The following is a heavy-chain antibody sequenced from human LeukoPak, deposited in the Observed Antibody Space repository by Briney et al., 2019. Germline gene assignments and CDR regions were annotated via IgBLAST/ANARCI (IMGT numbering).Heavy chain of an antibody. CDR1: GFTVSSNY. V-gene: IGHV3-53*01. J-gene: IGHJ6*02. D-gene: IGHD3-10*01. CDR3: ARDQVRGVISSMDV. Sequence: GGSLRLSCAASGFTVSSNYMSWVRQAPGKGLEWVSVIYSGGSTYYADSVKGRFTISRDNSKNTLYLQMNSLRAEDTAVYYCARDQVRGVISSMDVWGQGTTVTVSS. CDR2: IYSGGST.